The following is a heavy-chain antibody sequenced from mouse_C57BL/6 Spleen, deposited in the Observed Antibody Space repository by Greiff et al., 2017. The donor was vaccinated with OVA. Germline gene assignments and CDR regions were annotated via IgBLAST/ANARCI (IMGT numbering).Heavy chain of an antibody. Sequence: QVQLQQSGAELVRPGTSVKMSCKASGYTFTNYWIGWAKQRPGHGLEWIGDIYPGGGYTNYNEKFKGKATLTADKSSSTAYMQFSSLTSEDSAIYYCARLPGTGYFDVWGTGTTVTVSS. CDR2: IYPGGGYT. V-gene: IGHV1-63*01. CDR3: ARLPGTGYFDV. J-gene: IGHJ1*03. CDR1: GYTFTNYW. D-gene: IGHD4-1*01.